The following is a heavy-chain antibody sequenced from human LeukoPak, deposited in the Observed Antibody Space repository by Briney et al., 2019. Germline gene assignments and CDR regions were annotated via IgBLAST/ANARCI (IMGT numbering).Heavy chain of an antibody. J-gene: IGHJ4*02. Sequence: ASVKVSCKASGYTFTSYDINWVRQATGQGLEWMGWMNPNSGNTGYAQKFRGRVTMTRNTSISTAYMELSSLRSEDTAVYYCAVPLLRYGFDYWGQGTLVTVSS. CDR2: MNPNSGNT. V-gene: IGHV1-8*01. CDR3: AVPLLRYGFDY. CDR1: GYTFTSYD. D-gene: IGHD3-9*01.